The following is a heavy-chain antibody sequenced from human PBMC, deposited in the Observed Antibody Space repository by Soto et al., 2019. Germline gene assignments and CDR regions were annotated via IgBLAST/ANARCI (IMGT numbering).Heavy chain of an antibody. CDR1: GGSFSGYY. V-gene: IGHV4-34*01. J-gene: IGHJ4*02. Sequence: SETLSLTCAVYGGSFSGYYWSWIRQPPGKGLEWIGEINHSGSTNYNPSLKSRVTISVDTSKNHFSLKLSSVTAADTAVYYCAREGYCSGGSCYSRTLDYWGQGTLVTVSS. D-gene: IGHD2-15*01. CDR3: AREGYCSGGSCYSRTLDY. CDR2: INHSGST.